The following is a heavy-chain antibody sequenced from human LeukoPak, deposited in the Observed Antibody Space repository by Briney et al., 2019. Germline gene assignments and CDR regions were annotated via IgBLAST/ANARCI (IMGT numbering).Heavy chain of an antibody. CDR1: GGSISSYY. J-gene: IGHJ5*02. CDR3: ARGVVVAATHFGWFDP. Sequence: SETLSLTCTVSGGSISSYYWSWIRQPAGKGLEWIGRIYTSGSTNYNPSLKSRVTISVDTSKNQFSLKLSSVTAADTAVYYCARGVVVAATHFGWFDPWGQGTLVTVSS. CDR2: IYTSGST. D-gene: IGHD2-15*01. V-gene: IGHV4-4*07.